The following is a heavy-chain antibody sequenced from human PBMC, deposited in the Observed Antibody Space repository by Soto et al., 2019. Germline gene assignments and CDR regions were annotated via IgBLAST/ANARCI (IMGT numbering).Heavy chain of an antibody. V-gene: IGHV4-31*03. Sequence: SETLSLTCTVSGGSISSGGYSWSWIRQPPGKGLEWIGYIYYSGSTYYNPSLKSRVTISVDTSKNQFSLKLSSVTAADTAVYYCASGNDIRRFCDYWGQGTLVTVSS. CDR1: GGSISSGGYS. CDR3: ASGNDIRRFCDY. D-gene: IGHD2-8*01. CDR2: IYYSGST. J-gene: IGHJ4*02.